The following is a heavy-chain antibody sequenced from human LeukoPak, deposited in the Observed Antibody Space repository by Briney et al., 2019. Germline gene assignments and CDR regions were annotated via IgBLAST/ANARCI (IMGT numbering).Heavy chain of an antibody. CDR2: ISDTGRNT. CDR1: GFSFSTYG. V-gene: IGHV3-23*01. Sequence: GGSLRLSCVASGFSFSTYGMSWVRQAPRKGLEWVSSISDTGRNTYYADSVKGRFTISRDNSKNTLYFQMNSLTDADTAVYYCAKETGVDIYRPVDYWGQGAQVIVSS. CDR3: AKETGVDIYRPVDY. J-gene: IGHJ4*02. D-gene: IGHD5-12*01.